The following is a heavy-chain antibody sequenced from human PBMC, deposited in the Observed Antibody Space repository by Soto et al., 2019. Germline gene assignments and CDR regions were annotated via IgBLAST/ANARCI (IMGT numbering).Heavy chain of an antibody. CDR3: ARQSGFTTFGGVIVRKGMDV. CDR2: ISSSSSYT. J-gene: IGHJ6*02. Sequence: GGSLRLSCAASGFTFSDYYMSWIRQAPGKGLEWVSYISSSSSYTNYADSVKGRFTISRDNAKNSLYLQMKSLKPEDTAVYYCARQSGFTTFGGVIVRKGMDVWGQGTTVTVSS. CDR1: GFTFSDYY. V-gene: IGHV3-11*06. D-gene: IGHD3-16*02.